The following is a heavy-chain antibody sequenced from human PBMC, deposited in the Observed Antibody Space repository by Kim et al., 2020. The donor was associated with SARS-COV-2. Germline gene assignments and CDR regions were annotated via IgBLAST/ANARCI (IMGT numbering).Heavy chain of an antibody. CDR3: VRDTSPGGADV. Sequence: GGSLRLSCAASGFTSIIYAMHWVRQVPGKGLEWVAGFNLDIIRTGYSDSVRGRFTIFSDNAKNSLYLQMNSLRVDDTALYFCVRDTSPGGADVWGQGTTVTVSS. CDR2: FNLDIIRT. V-gene: IGHV3-9*02. D-gene: IGHD3-16*01. J-gene: IGHJ6*02. CDR1: GFTSIIYA.